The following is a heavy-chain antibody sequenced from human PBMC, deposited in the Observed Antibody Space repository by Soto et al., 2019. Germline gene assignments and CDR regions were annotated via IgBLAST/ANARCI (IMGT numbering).Heavy chain of an antibody. J-gene: IGHJ6*01. CDR1: AGSLSSGGYY. CDR3: PSDRSYCASSRYYY. V-gene: IGHV4-31*03. CDR2: IYNSRST. Sequence: TLSLTCTVSAGSLSSGGYYWSWLRQHPGQGLKLSAYIYNSRSTDYTPTLKSRVTISVDTSNTQYSRNLSSLTAADTAVYYCPSDRSYCASSRYYY. D-gene: IGHD3-22*01.